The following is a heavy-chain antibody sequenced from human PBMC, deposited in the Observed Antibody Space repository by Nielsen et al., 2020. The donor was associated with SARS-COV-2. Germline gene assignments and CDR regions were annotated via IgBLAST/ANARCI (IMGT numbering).Heavy chain of an antibody. CDR2: ISYDGSNK. J-gene: IGHJ3*02. D-gene: IGHD4/OR15-4a*01. V-gene: IGHV3-30*18. CDR3: AKDLYEYGYGDHDASDI. Sequence: GESLKISCTASGFTFSAYGMNWVRQRPGKGLEWVALISYDGSNKNYADSVRGRFTISRDNFKKTLYLQMNNLRPEDTALYHCAKDLYEYGYGDHDASDIWGQGTMVNVAS. CDR1: GFTFSAYG.